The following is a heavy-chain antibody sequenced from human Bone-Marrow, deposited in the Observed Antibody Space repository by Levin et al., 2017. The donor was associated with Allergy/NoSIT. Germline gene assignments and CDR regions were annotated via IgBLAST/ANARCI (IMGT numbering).Heavy chain of an antibody. D-gene: IGHD3-10*01. CDR2: IIPILGIA. V-gene: IGHV1-69*04. CDR1: GGTFSSYA. Sequence: GASVKVSCKASGGTFSSYAISWVRQAPGQGLEWMGRIIPILGIANYAQKFQGRVTITADKSTSTAYMELSSLRSEDTAVYYCARDGGLKWRDYYGSGGDYFDYWGQGTLVTVSS. J-gene: IGHJ4*02. CDR3: ARDGGLKWRDYYGSGGDYFDY.